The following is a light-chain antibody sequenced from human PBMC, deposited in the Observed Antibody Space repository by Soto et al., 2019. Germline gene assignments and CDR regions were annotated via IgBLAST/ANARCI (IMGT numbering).Light chain of an antibody. Sequence: SSELTQSPSVSVAPGQTATITCGGNNIGSKSVNWYQHKAGQAPVLVMSYDSDRPSGIPERFSGSNSGNTATLTLSRVESGDEADYYCQVWDTSNDHHVFGGGTKVTVL. CDR2: YDS. V-gene: IGLV3-21*01. CDR1: NIGSKS. CDR3: QVWDTSNDHHV. J-gene: IGLJ1*01.